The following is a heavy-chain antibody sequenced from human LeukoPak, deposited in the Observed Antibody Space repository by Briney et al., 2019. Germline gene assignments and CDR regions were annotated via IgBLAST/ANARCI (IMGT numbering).Heavy chain of an antibody. CDR2: INAGNGNT. D-gene: IGHD2-2*01. J-gene: IGHJ6*03. V-gene: IGHV1-3*03. Sequence: ASVKVSCKASGYTFTIHPIHWVRQAPGQRLEWMGWINAGNGNTKYSQEFQGRVTITRDTSATTTYMELSSLRSGDVAVYYCARGGATIGYDYMDVWGQGTTATVSS. CDR1: GYTFTIHP. CDR3: ARGGATIGYDYMDV.